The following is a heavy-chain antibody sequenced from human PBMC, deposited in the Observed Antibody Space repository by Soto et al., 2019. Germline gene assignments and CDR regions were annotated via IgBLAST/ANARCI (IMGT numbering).Heavy chain of an antibody. CDR2: ISSNGVII. Sequence: GGSLRLSCAASGFNFSDYAVHWVRQAPGKGLEYVSGISSNGVIIYHADSVKGRFTISRDKSKNTLYLQMSSLRPEDTAIYFCFTYGDYGDAYFDSWGQGTLVTVSS. J-gene: IGHJ4*02. D-gene: IGHD4-17*01. CDR3: FTYGDYGDAYFDS. CDR1: GFNFSDYA. V-gene: IGHV3-64D*06.